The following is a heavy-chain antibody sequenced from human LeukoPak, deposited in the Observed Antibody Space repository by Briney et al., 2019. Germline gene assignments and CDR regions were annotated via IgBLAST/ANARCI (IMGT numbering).Heavy chain of an antibody. CDR2: IGVSGIHT. D-gene: IGHD7-27*01. Sequence: LPGGSLRLSCAASGFNFRIHGINWVRQAPGKGLEWVSAIGVSGIHTYFADSVRGRFSISRDDSRNTVYLQMNSLRAGDTALYFCARDLSLLGLDDWGQGTLVTVSS. J-gene: IGHJ4*02. CDR1: GFNFRIHG. CDR3: ARDLSLLGLDD. V-gene: IGHV3-23*01.